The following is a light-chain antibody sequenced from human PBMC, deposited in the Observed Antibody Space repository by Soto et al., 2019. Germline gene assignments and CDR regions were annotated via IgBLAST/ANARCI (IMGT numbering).Light chain of an antibody. CDR3: FSYAGRAPDV. CDR1: SNDIGAYNY. CDR2: EVF. J-gene: IGLJ1*01. Sequence: QSVLTQPPSASGSPGQSVTVSCTGTSNDIGAYNYVSWYQQHPGKAPKLIIYEVFRRPSGVPDRFSASKSGNTASLTVSALQPGYLADYYCFSYAGRAPDVSGPGTKVHVL. V-gene: IGLV2-8*01.